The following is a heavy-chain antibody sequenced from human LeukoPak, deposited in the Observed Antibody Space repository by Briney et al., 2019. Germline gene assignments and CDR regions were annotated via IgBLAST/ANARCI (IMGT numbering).Heavy chain of an antibody. V-gene: IGHV4-59*01. CDR2: IYNSGST. CDR1: GGSISSYY. J-gene: IGHJ4*02. CDR3: ARGGYSYGYDDDFDY. Sequence: SETLSLTCTVSGGSISSYYWSWIRQPPGKGLEWIGYIYNSGSTNYNPSLKTRVTISVDTSKNKFSLKLSSVTAADTAVYYCARGGYSYGYDDDFDYWGQGTLVTVSS. D-gene: IGHD5-18*01.